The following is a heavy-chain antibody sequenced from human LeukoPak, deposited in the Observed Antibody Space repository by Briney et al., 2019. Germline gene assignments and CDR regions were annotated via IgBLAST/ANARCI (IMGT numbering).Heavy chain of an antibody. CDR1: GFTLRNYW. J-gene: IGHJ4*01. CDR2: ISGDGGVT. D-gene: IGHD6-6*01. Sequence: GGSLRLSCTASGFTLRNYWMHWVRQVPGKRLVWVSRISGDGGVTNYADYVQGRFTISRDNAKNILYLQINSLRSEDTAVYYCARYSSSSGGASYYLDYWGHGTLVTVSS. V-gene: IGHV3-74*01. CDR3: ARYSSSSGGASYYLDY.